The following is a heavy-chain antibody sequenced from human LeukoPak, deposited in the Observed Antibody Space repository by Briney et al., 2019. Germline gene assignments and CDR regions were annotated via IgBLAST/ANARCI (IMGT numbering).Heavy chain of an antibody. CDR3: ATHWLEATKTYSYWFDP. V-gene: IGHV4-34*01. J-gene: IGHJ5*02. D-gene: IGHD1/OR15-1a*01. CDR1: GGSFSRPF. Sequence: SETLSLTCAVSGGSFSRPFWSWIRQTPGKGLEWIGEINHSGSTNYNPSLKSRVTISVDTSKNQISLKLNSVTAADTAVYYCATHWLEATKTYSYWFDPWGQGTLVTVSS. CDR2: INHSGST.